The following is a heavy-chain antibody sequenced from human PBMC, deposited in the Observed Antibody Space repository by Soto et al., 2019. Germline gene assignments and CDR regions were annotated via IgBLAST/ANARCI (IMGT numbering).Heavy chain of an antibody. V-gene: IGHV3-7*03. Sequence: EVQLVESGGGLVQPGGSLRLSCAASGFTFSSYWMSWVRQAPGKGLEWVANIKQDGSEKYYVDSVKGRFTISRDNAKNSLYLQTNSLRAEDTAVYYCARVPYYYDSSGYSYWYFDLWGRGTLVTVSS. CDR3: ARVPYYYDSSGYSYWYFDL. J-gene: IGHJ2*01. CDR1: GFTFSSYW. CDR2: IKQDGSEK. D-gene: IGHD3-22*01.